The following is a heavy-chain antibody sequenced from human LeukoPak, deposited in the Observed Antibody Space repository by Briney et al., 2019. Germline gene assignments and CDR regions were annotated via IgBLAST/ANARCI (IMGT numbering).Heavy chain of an antibody. J-gene: IGHJ4*02. V-gene: IGHV3-30*04. Sequence: PGGSLRLSCAASGFPFSSYAMHWVRQAPGKGLEWVAVISYDGSNKYYADSVKGRFTISRDNSKNTLYLQMNSLRAEDTAVYYCAREGRVVVVAATTPFDYWGQGTLVTVSS. D-gene: IGHD2-15*01. CDR2: ISYDGSNK. CDR1: GFPFSSYA. CDR3: AREGRVVVVAATTPFDY.